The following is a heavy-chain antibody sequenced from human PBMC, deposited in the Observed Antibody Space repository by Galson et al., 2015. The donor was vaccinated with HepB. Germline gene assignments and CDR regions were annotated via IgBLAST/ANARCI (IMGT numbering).Heavy chain of an antibody. CDR3: ARRIASAGAFDI. V-gene: IGHV1-69*06. Sequence: SVKVSCKASGGTFNTYPINWVRQAPGQGLEWMGAIFPIFGTASYAQKFQGRVSITADKSTSTAYMDLSSLRSEDTAVYYCARRIASAGAFDIWGQGTMVTVSS. J-gene: IGHJ3*02. D-gene: IGHD6-13*01. CDR2: IFPIFGTA. CDR1: GGTFNTYP.